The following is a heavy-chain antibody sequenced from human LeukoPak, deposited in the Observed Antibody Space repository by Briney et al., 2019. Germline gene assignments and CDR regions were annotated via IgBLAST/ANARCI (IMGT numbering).Heavy chain of an antibody. D-gene: IGHD2-15*01. Sequence: GGSLRLSCAASGFSFSDYYMSWIRQAPGKGLEWVSSISRGGSSKYSADSVKGRFTISRDNAKNSLYLQMNSLRAEDTAVYYCARDSFVVVVAATPDYYGMDVWGQGTTVTVSS. J-gene: IGHJ6*02. V-gene: IGHV3-11*04. CDR2: ISRGGSSK. CDR1: GFSFSDYY. CDR3: ARDSFVVVVAATPDYYGMDV.